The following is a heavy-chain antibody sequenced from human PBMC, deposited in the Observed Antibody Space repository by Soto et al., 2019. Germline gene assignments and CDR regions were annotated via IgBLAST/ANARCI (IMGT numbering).Heavy chain of an antibody. CDR2: IYPGDSDT. J-gene: IGHJ4*02. CDR3: ARATFFDY. V-gene: IGHV5-51*01. CDR1: GYTFTSYW. Sequence: GESLKISCKGSGYTFTSYWISWVRQMPGEGLEWMGAIYPGDSDTRYSPSFQGQVTISADKSINTAYLQWSSLKASDSAMYYCARATFFDYWGQGTLVTVSS.